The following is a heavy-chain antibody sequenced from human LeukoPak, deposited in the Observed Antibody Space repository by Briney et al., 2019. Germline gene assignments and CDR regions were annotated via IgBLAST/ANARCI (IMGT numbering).Heavy chain of an antibody. CDR3: AGVEMAKIRGGPFDY. D-gene: IGHD5-24*01. CDR1: GYSFTSYW. Sequence: RGESLKISCKGSGYSFTSYWIGWVRQMPGKGLEWMGIIYPGDSDTRYSPSFQGQVTISADKSISTAYLQWSSPKASDTAMYYCAGVEMAKIRGGPFDYWGQGTLVTVSS. V-gene: IGHV5-51*01. J-gene: IGHJ4*02. CDR2: IYPGDSDT.